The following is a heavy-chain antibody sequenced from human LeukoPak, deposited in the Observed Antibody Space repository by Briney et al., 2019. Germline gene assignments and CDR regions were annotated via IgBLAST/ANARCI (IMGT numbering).Heavy chain of an antibody. CDR2: ISYGGST. J-gene: IGHJ3*01. D-gene: IGHD3-3*01. Sequence: SETLSLPCTVSGGSISSYYWTWIRQPPGRGLEWVGYISYGGSTNYNPSLKSRVTISVDTSTNQFSLKLSSVTAADTAVYYCARGIFGMVLNAFDLWGRGTMVTVSS. CDR3: ARGIFGMVLNAFDL. CDR1: GGSISSYY. V-gene: IGHV4-59*01.